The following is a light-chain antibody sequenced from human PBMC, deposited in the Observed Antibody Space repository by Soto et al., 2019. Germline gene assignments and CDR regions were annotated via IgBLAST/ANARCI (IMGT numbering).Light chain of an antibody. CDR1: QSVNNN. J-gene: IGKJ1*01. V-gene: IGKV3-15*01. CDR3: QEYNPWPWT. Sequence: ETLMTQSPATLSVSPGERATLSCRASQSVNNNLAWYQQKLGQAPRVLIYGASTRATGIPARFTGSGSGTEFILTIPSLQSEDSAVYYCQEYNPWPWTFGQGTKVEFK. CDR2: GAS.